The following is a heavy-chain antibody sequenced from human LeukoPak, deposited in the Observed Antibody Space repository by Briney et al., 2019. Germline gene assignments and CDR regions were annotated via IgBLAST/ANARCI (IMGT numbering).Heavy chain of an antibody. Sequence: PGGSLRLSCAASGFTFSTYVMTWVRQAPGKGLEWVSAILGSGGGTYYPDSVKGRFTISRDNSKNTLYLQMNSLRAEDTAVYYCATTPGAYYYYHMDVWGQGTTVTVSS. CDR1: GFTFSTYV. D-gene: IGHD3-10*01. V-gene: IGHV3-23*01. J-gene: IGHJ6*02. CDR2: ILGSGGGT. CDR3: ATTPGAYYYYHMDV.